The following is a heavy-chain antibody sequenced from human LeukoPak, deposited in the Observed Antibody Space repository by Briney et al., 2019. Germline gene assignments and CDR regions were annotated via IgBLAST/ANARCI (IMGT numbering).Heavy chain of an antibody. CDR2: IYYRGST. J-gene: IGHJ6*03. V-gene: IGHV4-59*01. Sequence: SETLSLTWTVPGGSITKYYWRWIRQPPGKGLEWIGYIYYRGSTNYNPSLKSRATISVDTPKNQFSLKLSSVTAADTAVYYCARTYYGSGSYLTYYYYYYMDVWGKGTTVTVSS. CDR1: GGSITKYY. CDR3: ARTYYGSGSYLTYYYYYYMDV. D-gene: IGHD3-10*01.